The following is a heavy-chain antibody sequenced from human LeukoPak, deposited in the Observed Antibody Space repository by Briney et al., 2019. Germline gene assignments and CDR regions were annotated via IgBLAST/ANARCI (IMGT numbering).Heavy chain of an antibody. Sequence: PGGSLRPSCAASGFTFSSCAMSWVRQAPGKGLEWVSAISGSGGSTYYADSVKGRFTISRDNSKNTLYLQMNSLRAEDTAVYYCAKRVVGATTVYYFDYWGQGTLVTVSS. CDR2: ISGSGGST. CDR1: GFTFSSCA. CDR3: AKRVVGATTVYYFDY. D-gene: IGHD1-26*01. V-gene: IGHV3-23*01. J-gene: IGHJ4*02.